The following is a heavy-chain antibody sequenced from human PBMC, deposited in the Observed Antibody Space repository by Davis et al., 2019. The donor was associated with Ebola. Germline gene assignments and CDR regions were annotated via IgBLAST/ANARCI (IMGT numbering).Heavy chain of an antibody. CDR3: AREDSSGWYRGDAFDI. J-gene: IGHJ3*02. D-gene: IGHD6-19*01. V-gene: IGHV4-4*02. CDR1: GGSISSSNW. Sequence: MPSETLSLTCAVSGGSISSSNWWSWVRQPPGKGLEWIGEIYHSGSTNYNPSLKSRVTISVDKSKNQFSLKLSSVTAADTAVYYCAREDSSGWYRGDAFDIWGQGTMVTVSS. CDR2: IYHSGST.